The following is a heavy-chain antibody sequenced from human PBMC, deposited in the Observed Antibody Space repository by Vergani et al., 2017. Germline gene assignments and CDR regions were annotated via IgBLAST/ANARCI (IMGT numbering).Heavy chain of an antibody. Sequence: EVELVQSGPEMRKPGESLKISCKGSEYSFGNYWIGWVRQMPEKGLEWMGIIYPADSDTRYSPSFQGQVTISADKSISTAFLQWDNLKASDTALYYCARHTTYTDSWGQGTLVTVSS. CDR3: ARHTTYTDS. V-gene: IGHV5-51*01. CDR2: IYPADSDT. D-gene: IGHD1-1*01. J-gene: IGHJ4*02. CDR1: EYSFGNYW.